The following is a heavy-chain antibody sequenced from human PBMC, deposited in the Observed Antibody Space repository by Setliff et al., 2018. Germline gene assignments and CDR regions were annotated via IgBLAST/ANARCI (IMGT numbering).Heavy chain of an antibody. J-gene: IGHJ4*02. CDR2: ITSSGDTM. D-gene: IGHD6-6*01. CDR1: GFTFSDYY. CDR3: AKSSGSSSSTNLEY. V-gene: IGHV3-11*01. Sequence: GGSLRLSCAASGFTFSDYYMSWIRQAPGKGLEWVSYITSSGDTMNYADSVKGRFTISRDNAKNSLHLQMNSLRAEDTAVYYCAKSSGSSSSTNLEYLGPGTLVTVSS.